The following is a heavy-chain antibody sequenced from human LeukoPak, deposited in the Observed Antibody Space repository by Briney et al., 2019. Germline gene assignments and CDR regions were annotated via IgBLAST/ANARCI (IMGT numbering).Heavy chain of an antibody. CDR2: IIPILGIA. CDR1: GGTFSSYA. D-gene: IGHD3-22*01. Sequence: SVKVSCKASGGTFSSYAISWVRQAPGQGLEWMGRIIPILGIANYEQKFQGRVTITADKSTSTAYMELSSLRSEDTAVYYCAIGYYYDSSGYYHRKNWFDPWGQGTLVTVSS. J-gene: IGHJ5*02. CDR3: AIGYYYDSSGYYHRKNWFDP. V-gene: IGHV1-69*04.